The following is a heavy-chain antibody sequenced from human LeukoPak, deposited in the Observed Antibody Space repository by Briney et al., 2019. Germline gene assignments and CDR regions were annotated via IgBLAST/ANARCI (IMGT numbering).Heavy chain of an antibody. CDR3: ASDSSSLLGY. Sequence: GGSLRLSCAASGFTFSSYAMSWVRQAPGKGLEWVSAISGSGGSTYYADSVKGRFTISRDNAKNSLYLQMNSLRAEDTAVYYCASDSSSLLGYWGQGTLVTVSS. V-gene: IGHV3-23*01. J-gene: IGHJ4*02. CDR1: GFTFSSYA. CDR2: ISGSGGST. D-gene: IGHD6-6*01.